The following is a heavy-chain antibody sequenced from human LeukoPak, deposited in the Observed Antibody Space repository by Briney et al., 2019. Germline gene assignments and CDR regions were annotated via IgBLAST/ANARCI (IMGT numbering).Heavy chain of an antibody. D-gene: IGHD6-19*01. CDR1: GGSISSSSYY. V-gene: IGHV4-39*07. CDR2: IYYSGST. CDR3: ARSGIAVAFDY. Sequence: SETLSLTCTVSGGSISSSSYYWGWIRQPPGKGLEWIGSIYYSGSTYYNPSLKSRVTISVDTSKNQFSLKLSPVTAADTAVYYCARSGIAVAFDYWGQGTLVTVSS. J-gene: IGHJ4*02.